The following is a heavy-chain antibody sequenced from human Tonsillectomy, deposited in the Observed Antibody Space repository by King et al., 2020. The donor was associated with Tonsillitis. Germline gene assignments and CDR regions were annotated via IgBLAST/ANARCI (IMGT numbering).Heavy chain of an antibody. CDR3: AKGVATPGTGMVWFDP. CDR2: IFYSGGT. V-gene: IGHV4-31*01. CDR1: GGSISSGAFY. Sequence: QLQESGPGLVKPSQTLSLTCTVSGGSISSGAFYWGWIRQHPGKGLEWIGYIFYSGGTYYNPSFKSLVTISLDSSKNQFSLKLSSVTAADTAVYFCAKGVATPGTGMVWFDPWGQGTLVTVSS. D-gene: IGHD6-13*01. J-gene: IGHJ5*02.